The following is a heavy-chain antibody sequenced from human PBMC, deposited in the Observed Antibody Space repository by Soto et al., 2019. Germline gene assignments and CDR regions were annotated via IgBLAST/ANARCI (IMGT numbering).Heavy chain of an antibody. CDR2: IIPIFGTA. CDR1: GGTFSSYA. V-gene: IGHV1-69*13. Sequence: GASVKVSCKASGGTFSSYAISWVRQAPGQGLEWMGGIIPIFGTANHAQKFQGRATITADESTSTAYMELSSLRSEDTAVYYCARDPTYYYDSSGYYGDAFDIWGQGTMVTVSS. D-gene: IGHD3-22*01. CDR3: ARDPTYYYDSSGYYGDAFDI. J-gene: IGHJ3*02.